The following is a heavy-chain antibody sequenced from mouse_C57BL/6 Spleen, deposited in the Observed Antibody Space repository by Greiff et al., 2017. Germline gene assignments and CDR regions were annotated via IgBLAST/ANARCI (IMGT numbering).Heavy chain of an antibody. CDR3: AKPYSNYLYYAMDY. CDR2: IWSGGST. J-gene: IGHJ4*01. V-gene: IGHV2-4*01. CDR1: GFSLTSYG. D-gene: IGHD2-5*01. Sequence: LQQSGPGLVQPSQSLSITCTVSGFSLTSYGVHWVRQPPGKGLEWLGVIWSGGSTDYNAAFISRLSISKDNSKSQVFFKMNSLQADDTAIYYCAKPYSNYLYYAMDYWGQGTSVTVSS.